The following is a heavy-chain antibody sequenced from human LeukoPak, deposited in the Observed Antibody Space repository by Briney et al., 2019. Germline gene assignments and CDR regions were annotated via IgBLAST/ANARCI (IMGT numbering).Heavy chain of an antibody. D-gene: IGHD3-9*01. J-gene: IGHJ4*02. CDR1: GYTFSNYG. Sequence: ASVKVSCKASGYTFSNYGISWVRQDPGQGLEWVGWIRGDNGNTNYAQKLQGRVTMTTDTSTSTAYMELRSLGSDETAVYYCARVDLLTGYYFFDYWGQGTLVTVSS. CDR2: IRGDNGNT. CDR3: ARVDLLTGYYFFDY. V-gene: IGHV1-18*01.